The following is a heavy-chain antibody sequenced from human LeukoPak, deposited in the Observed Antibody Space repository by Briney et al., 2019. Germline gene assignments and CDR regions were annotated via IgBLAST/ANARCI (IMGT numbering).Heavy chain of an antibody. V-gene: IGHV3-23*01. CDR2: ISDSGRST. Sequence: GGSLRLSCVASGFTFSSYAMSWVRQAPGKGLEWVSGISDSGRSTFYADSVKGRFTISRDNSKNTLYLQMSSLRGEDTALYYCVKVWFGEILLDYWGQGTLVTVSS. D-gene: IGHD3-10*01. CDR1: GFTFSSYA. J-gene: IGHJ4*02. CDR3: VKVWFGEILLDY.